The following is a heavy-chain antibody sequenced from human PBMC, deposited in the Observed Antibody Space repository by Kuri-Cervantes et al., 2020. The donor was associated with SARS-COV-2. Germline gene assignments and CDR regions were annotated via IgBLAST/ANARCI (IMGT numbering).Heavy chain of an antibody. CDR1: GFTFSSFA. CDR3: AKVGLSFDY. Sequence: GESLKISCAASGFTFSSFAMSWVRQAPGKGLEWVLSISGSGVGTYYADSVKGRFTISRDNSKNTLYLQMNSLRAEDSALYYCAKVGLSFDYWGQGTLVTVSS. D-gene: IGHD2/OR15-2a*01. J-gene: IGHJ4*02. CDR2: ISGSGVGT. V-gene: IGHV3-23*01.